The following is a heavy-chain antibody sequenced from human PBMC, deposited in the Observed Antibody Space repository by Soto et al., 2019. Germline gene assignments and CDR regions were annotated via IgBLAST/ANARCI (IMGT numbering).Heavy chain of an antibody. CDR3: AKDPMVRDCSGGTCYFDY. CDR2: ISTSGATT. V-gene: IGHV3-23*01. D-gene: IGHD2-15*01. J-gene: IGHJ4*02. CDR1: GLSVSSND. Sequence: PGGSLRLSCAASGLSVSSNDMSWVRQAPGKGLECVSAISTSGATTYYADSVKGRFTISRDNSKNTLYLRMNTLTADDTAVYYCAKDPMVRDCSGGTCYFDYWGQGTLVTVSS.